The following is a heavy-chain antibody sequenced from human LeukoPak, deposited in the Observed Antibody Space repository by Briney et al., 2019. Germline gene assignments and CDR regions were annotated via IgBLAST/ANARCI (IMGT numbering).Heavy chain of an antibody. Sequence: GGSLRLSCAASGFTFSSSSVNWVRQAPGKGLEWVSYITSSSSTIYYADSVKGRFTISRDNAKNSLYLQMNSLRAEDTAVYYCALRGAYSSSSFDYWGQGTLVTVSS. J-gene: IGHJ4*02. D-gene: IGHD6-13*01. V-gene: IGHV3-48*01. CDR2: ITSSSSTI. CDR1: GFTFSSSS. CDR3: ALRGAYSSSSFDY.